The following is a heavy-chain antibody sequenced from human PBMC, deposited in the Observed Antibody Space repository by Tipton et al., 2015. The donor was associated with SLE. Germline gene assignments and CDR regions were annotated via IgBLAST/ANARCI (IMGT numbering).Heavy chain of an antibody. V-gene: IGHV3-21*03. D-gene: IGHD2-15*01. CDR2: ISSSSSYI. Sequence: GSLRLSCAASGFTFSSYSMNWVRQAPGKGLEWVSSISSSSSYIYYADSVKGRFTISRDNAKNSLYLQMNSLRAEDTAVYYCARDGCSGGSCPGAFDIWGQGTMVTVSS. CDR3: ARDGCSGGSCPGAFDI. CDR1: GFTFSSYS. J-gene: IGHJ3*02.